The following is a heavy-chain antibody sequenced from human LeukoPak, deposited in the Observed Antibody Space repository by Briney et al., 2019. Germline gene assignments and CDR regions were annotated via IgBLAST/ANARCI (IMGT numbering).Heavy chain of an antibody. CDR3: ARDLAWGAFDY. CDR1: GLTFSNHG. V-gene: IGHV3-23*01. J-gene: IGHJ4*02. Sequence: GRCLRLSCAAYGLTFSNHGMNWVSQAPGKGLEWLSGVSPPGGRTFYADSVKGRFTISRADSKNTLSLQMNSLRVEDTAVYYCARDLAWGAFDYWGQGTLVTVSS. D-gene: IGHD7-27*01. CDR2: VSPPGGRT.